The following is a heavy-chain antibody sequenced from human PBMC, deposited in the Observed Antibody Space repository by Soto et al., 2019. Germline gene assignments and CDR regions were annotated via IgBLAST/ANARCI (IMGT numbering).Heavy chain of an antibody. J-gene: IGHJ3*02. CDR3: ARGLAPYCGCDCSDAFDI. D-gene: IGHD2-21*02. V-gene: IGHV1-3*01. Sequence: FQGRVTITRDTSASTAYMELSSLRSEDTAVYYCARGLAPYCGCDCSDAFDIWGQGTMVTVSS.